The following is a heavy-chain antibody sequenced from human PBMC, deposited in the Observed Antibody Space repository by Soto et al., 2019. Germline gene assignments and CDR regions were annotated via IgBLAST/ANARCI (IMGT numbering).Heavy chain of an antibody. J-gene: IGHJ4*02. D-gene: IGHD3-22*01. CDR1: GFTFSSYS. V-gene: IGHV3-48*02. Sequence: LSLTCAASGFTFSSYSMNWVRQAPGKGLEWVSYISSSSSTIYYADSVKGRFTISRDNAKNSLYLQMNSLRDEDTAVYYCASRLPDSSGYYPFDYWGQGTLVTVSS. CDR3: ASRLPDSSGYYPFDY. CDR2: ISSSSSTI.